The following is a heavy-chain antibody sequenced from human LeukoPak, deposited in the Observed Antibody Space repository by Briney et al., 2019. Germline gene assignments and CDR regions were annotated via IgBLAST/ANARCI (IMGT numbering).Heavy chain of an antibody. J-gene: IGHJ4*02. D-gene: IGHD3-16*02. CDR3: ASRDVWGSYRYPGDFDY. V-gene: IGHV3-23*01. Sequence: GGSLRLSCAASGFTLSSYGMSWVRQAPGKGLEWVSAISGSGGSTYYADSVKGRFTISRDNSKNTLYLQMNSLRAEDTAVYYCASRDVWGSYRYPGDFDYWGQGTLVTVSS. CDR2: ISGSGGST. CDR1: GFTLSSYG.